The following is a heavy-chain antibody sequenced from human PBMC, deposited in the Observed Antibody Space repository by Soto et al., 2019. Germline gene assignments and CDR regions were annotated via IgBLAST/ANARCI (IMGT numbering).Heavy chain of an antibody. CDR3: AADLGGDGYNFGY. CDR2: INSDGGRT. J-gene: IGHJ4*02. Sequence: GGSLRLSCEASGFSFSRSWMNWARQAPGKGLEWVSHINSDGGRTAYADSVKGRFTISRDIAANTLYLQMSSLRPGDTAIYYGAADLGGDGYNFGYWGQGTLVTVSS. D-gene: IGHD2-21*01. V-gene: IGHV3-74*01. CDR1: GFSFSRSW.